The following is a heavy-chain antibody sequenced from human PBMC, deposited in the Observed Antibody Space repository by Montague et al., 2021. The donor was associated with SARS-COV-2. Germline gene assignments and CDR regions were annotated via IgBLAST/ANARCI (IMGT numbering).Heavy chain of an antibody. CDR2: IFWDDAK. Sequence: PALVKSTQTLTLTCTFSGFSLSTTGVAVGWIRQSPGKALEWLALIFWDDAKRYSPSLTNRVTITGDTSKDQVVLTVTNMDPVDTATYYCAHRLSTAGGGFGFWGQGTTVTVSS. J-gene: IGHJ3*01. CDR3: AHRLSTAGGGFGF. D-gene: IGHD2-21*02. CDR1: GFSLSTTGVA. V-gene: IGHV2-5*02.